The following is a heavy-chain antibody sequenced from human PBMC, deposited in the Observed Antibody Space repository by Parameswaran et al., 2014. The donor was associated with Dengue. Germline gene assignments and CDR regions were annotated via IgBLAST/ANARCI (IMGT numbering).Heavy chain of an antibody. Sequence: VRQAPGKGLEWVAVISYDGSNKYYADSVKGRFTISRDNSKNTLYLQMNSLRAEDTAVYYCARETQLVRPFDYWGQGTLVTVSS. J-gene: IGHJ4*02. CDR3: ARETQLVRPFDY. D-gene: IGHD6-6*01. CDR2: ISYDGSNK. V-gene: IGHV3-30*03.